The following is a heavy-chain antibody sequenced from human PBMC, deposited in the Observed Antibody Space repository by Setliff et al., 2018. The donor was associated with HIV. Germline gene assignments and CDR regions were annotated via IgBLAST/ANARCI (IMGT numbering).Heavy chain of an antibody. CDR1: GYSMSSGYY. CDR2: IHHTGST. J-gene: IGHJ4*01. D-gene: IGHD3-3*01. Sequence: SETLSLTCGVSGYSMSSGYYWNWIRQPPGKGLEWIGFIHHTGSTVSNPSLKSRVTILMDLSRNQLSLHLASVTTADTAVYFCAPGEGVASTYYHDWGQGTQVTVSS. V-gene: IGHV4-38-2*01. CDR3: APGEGVASTYYHD.